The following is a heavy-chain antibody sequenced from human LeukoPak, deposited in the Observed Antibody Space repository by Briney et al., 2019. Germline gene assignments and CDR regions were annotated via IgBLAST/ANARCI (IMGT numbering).Heavy chain of an antibody. J-gene: IGHJ4*02. V-gene: IGHV4-34*01. Sequence: TSETLSLTCAVYGGSFSGYYWSWIRQPPGKGLEWIGEVNHSGSTNYNPSLKSRVTISVDTSKNQFSLKLSSVTAADTAVYYCARRYYDFWREPFDHWGQGTLVTVSS. CDR1: GGSFSGYY. CDR3: ARRYYDFWREPFDH. D-gene: IGHD3-3*01. CDR2: VNHSGST.